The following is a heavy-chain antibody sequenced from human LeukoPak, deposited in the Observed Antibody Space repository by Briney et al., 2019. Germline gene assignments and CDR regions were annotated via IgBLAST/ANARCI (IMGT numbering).Heavy chain of an antibody. CDR2: ISTTGGST. J-gene: IGHJ4*02. Sequence: GGSLRLSCAASGFSFNNYAMSWVRQAPGKGLQWVSAISTTGGSTYYADSVKGRFTISRDNSKNTLSLQMDSLRVEDTAVYYCAKDWTTVVTPKADYFDTWGQGNLVTVSS. CDR3: AKDWTTVVTPKADYFDT. CDR1: GFSFNNYA. V-gene: IGHV3-23*01. D-gene: IGHD4-23*01.